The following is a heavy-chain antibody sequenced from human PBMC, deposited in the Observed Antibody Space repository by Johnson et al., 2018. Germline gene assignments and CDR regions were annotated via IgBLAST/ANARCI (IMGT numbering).Heavy chain of an antibody. CDR1: AFTFDDSA. J-gene: IGHJ3*02. D-gene: IGHD5-12*01. Sequence: VQLVQSGGGLVQPGRSXRLSCAASAFTFDDSAMHWIRQAPGKGLEWVSGISWNRGNIDYADSVKGRFPISRDNAQNSRYLQMNSLRAEDTALYCCAKDKGWLHLIYAFDNWGQGTMVTVSS. V-gene: IGHV3-9*01. CDR3: AKDKGWLHLIYAFDN. CDR2: ISWNRGNI.